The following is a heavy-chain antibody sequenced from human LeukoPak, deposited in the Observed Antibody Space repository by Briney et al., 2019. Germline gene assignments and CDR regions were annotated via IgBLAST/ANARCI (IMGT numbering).Heavy chain of an antibody. CDR1: GGSISSNY. CDR3: AQRQGPTSGSYDYFDP. J-gene: IGHJ5*02. CDR2: IHSSGYT. V-gene: IGHV4-4*09. D-gene: IGHD1-26*01. Sequence: SETLSLTCTVSGGSISSNYWAWIRQSPGQGLEWIAYIHSSGYTNYNPFLRSRVTISVDTSKNEFSLKVTSVTAADTAVYYCAQRQGPTSGSYDYFDPWGQGTLVTVSS.